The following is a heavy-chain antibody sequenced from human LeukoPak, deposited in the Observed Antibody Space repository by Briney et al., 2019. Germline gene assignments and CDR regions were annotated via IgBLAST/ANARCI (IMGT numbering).Heavy chain of an antibody. J-gene: IGHJ6*04. CDR3: AKGTTDYGSGYGMDV. CDR1: GFTFRNYG. CDR2: TGGSGEST. V-gene: IGHV3-23*01. D-gene: IGHD3-10*01. Sequence: GGSLRLSCAVSGFTFRNYGMNWVRQAPGKGLEWVSATGGSGESTYYADSVKGRFTISRDNSKDTLFLQMNSLTAEDTAVYYCAKGTTDYGSGYGMDVWGKGTTVIVSS.